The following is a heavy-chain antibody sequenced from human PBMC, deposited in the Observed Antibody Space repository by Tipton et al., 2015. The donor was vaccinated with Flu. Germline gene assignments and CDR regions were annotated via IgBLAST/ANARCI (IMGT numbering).Heavy chain of an antibody. J-gene: IGHJ4*02. CDR3: ARDTGGYCSGGSCSGLDY. V-gene: IGHV4-59*01. CDR1: GGSISSYY. Sequence: TLSLTCTVSGGSISSYYWSWIRQPPGKGLEWIGYIYYSGSTNYIPSLKSRVTISVDTSKNQFSLKLRSVTAADTAVYYCARDTGGYCSGGSCSGLDYWVQGTLVTVSS. D-gene: IGHD2-15*01. CDR2: IYYSGST.